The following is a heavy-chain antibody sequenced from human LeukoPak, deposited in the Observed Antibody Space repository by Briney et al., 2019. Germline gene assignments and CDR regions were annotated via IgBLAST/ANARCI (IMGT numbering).Heavy chain of an antibody. V-gene: IGHV3-74*01. Sequence: PGGSLRLSCAASGLTFRNYWMHWVRQAPGKGLMWLSRITSDGSDTIYADPGKGRFTISRDNAKNTVYLQMDSLSAEDTAVYYCATGGQQYYDYWGQGTLVTVSS. CDR1: GLTFRNYW. D-gene: IGHD1/OR15-1a*01. J-gene: IGHJ4*02. CDR2: ITSDGSDT. CDR3: ATGGQQYYDY.